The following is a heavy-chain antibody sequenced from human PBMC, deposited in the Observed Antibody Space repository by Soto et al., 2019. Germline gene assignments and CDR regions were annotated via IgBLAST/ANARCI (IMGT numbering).Heavy chain of an antibody. D-gene: IGHD2-15*01. CDR3: ARPGYCSGGSCYSYFDY. Sequence: EVQLVESGGGLVQPGGSLRLSCAASGFTVSSNYMSWVRQAPGKGLEWVSVIYSGGSTYYADSVKGRFTISRDNSKNTLYLQMNSLRYEDTAVYFCARPGYCSGGSCYSYFDYWGQGTLVTVSS. CDR1: GFTVSSNY. V-gene: IGHV3-66*04. CDR2: IYSGGST. J-gene: IGHJ4*02.